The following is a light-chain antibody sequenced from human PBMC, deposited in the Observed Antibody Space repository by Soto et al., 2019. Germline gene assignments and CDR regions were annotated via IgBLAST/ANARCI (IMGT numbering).Light chain of an antibody. CDR1: RSNIGAGYD. CDR3: QSYDNSLSGSRV. J-gene: IGLJ3*02. V-gene: IGLV1-40*01. CDR2: GTN. Sequence: QSVLTQPPSVSGAPGQRVTLSCTGRRSNIGAGYDVHWNQQLPGTAPKLLIYGTNNRPSGVPDRFSGSKSGMSASLAITGLQAADEANYYCQSYDNSLSGSRVFGGGTKLTVL.